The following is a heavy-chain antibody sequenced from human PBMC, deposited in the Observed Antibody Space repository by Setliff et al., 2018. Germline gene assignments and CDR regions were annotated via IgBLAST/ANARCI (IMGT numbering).Heavy chain of an antibody. CDR1: GGSISTTDYY. CDR2: IYHSGST. D-gene: IGHD3-10*01. CDR3: AVTMVRGLGSFDY. V-gene: IGHV4-39*06. J-gene: IGHJ4*02. Sequence: SETLSLTCTASGGSISTTDYYWGWIRQPPGKGLEWIGSIYHSGSTYYNPSLKSRVTLSVDTCKNQFPLELSSVTAADTAVYYCAVTMVRGLGSFDYWGQGTLVTVSS.